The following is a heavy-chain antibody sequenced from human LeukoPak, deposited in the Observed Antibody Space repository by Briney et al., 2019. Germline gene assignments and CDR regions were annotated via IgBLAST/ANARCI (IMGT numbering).Heavy chain of an antibody. D-gene: IGHD1-26*01. CDR2: IKSRADGGTT. Sequence: GGSLRLSCSASGFTFSTYWMSWVRQAPGKGLEWVGRIKSRADGGTTEYAASVKGRFTISRNDSRNTLYMQMNSLKTEDTAVYYCTTDMTAPIVGATSSDYWGQGTLVTVSS. J-gene: IGHJ4*02. CDR1: GFTFSTYW. V-gene: IGHV3-15*01. CDR3: TTDMTAPIVGATSSDY.